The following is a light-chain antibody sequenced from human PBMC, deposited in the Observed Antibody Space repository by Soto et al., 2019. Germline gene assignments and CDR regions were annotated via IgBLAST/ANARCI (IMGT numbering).Light chain of an antibody. CDR3: SSYAGINNLGV. Sequence: QSALTQPPSASGSPGQSVTISCTGTSSDVGGYKYVSWYQQHPGNAPKLMIFEVNKRPSGVPDRFSGSKSGNTASLTVSGLQAEDEADYYCSSYAGINNLGVFGTGTKVTV. V-gene: IGLV2-8*01. CDR1: SSDVGGYKY. CDR2: EVN. J-gene: IGLJ1*01.